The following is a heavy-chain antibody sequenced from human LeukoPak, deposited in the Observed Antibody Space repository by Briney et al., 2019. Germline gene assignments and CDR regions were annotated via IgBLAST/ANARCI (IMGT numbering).Heavy chain of an antibody. J-gene: IGHJ5*02. V-gene: IGHV3-23*01. CDR2: ISGSGGST. CDR1: GFTFSSYA. D-gene: IGHD1-7*01. CDR3: AKAQGWNYENWFDP. Sequence: GGSLRLSCAASGFTFSSYAMSWVRQAPGKGLEWVSAISGSGGSTYYADSVKGRFTISRDNSENTLYLQMNSLRAEDTAVYYCAKAQGWNYENWFDPWGQGTLVTVSS.